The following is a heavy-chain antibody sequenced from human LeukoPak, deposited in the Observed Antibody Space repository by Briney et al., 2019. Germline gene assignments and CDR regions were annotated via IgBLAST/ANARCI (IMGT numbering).Heavy chain of an antibody. CDR1: GGSISSGGYY. CDR3: ARIVYDSSTYPKSYFDF. J-gene: IGHJ4*02. Sequence: SQTLSLTCTVSGGSISSGGYYWSWVRQHPEKGLDWIGYMFYSGSTYYNPSLQSRVTISVDSSNRKFSLNLTSVTAADTAVYYCARIVYDSSTYPKSYFDFWGQGTLVTVSS. D-gene: IGHD3-22*01. CDR2: MFYSGST. V-gene: IGHV4-31*03.